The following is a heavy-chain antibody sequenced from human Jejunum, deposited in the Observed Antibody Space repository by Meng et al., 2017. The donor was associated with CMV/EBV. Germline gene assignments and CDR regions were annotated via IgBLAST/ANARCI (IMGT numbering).Heavy chain of an antibody. V-gene: IGHV4-30-4*01. CDR2: IDNRGST. J-gene: IGHJ4*02. CDR1: GASISSGDFC. Sequence: HRQESGQGLVRPAQTLSPTCTASGASISSGDFCWSWIRQTPGKGLEYIGYIDNRGSTYYNPSLKSRVTMSMDTSKNQFSLKLTSVTAADTAVYYCARGYSSGWNYFHYWGQGTLVTVSS. D-gene: IGHD6-19*01. CDR3: ARGYSSGWNYFHY.